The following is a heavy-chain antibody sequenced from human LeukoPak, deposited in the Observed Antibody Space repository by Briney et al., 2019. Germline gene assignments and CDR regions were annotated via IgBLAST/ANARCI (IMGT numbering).Heavy chain of an antibody. J-gene: IGHJ4*02. CDR3: ARDIQYTVTPDS. Sequence: PGGSLRLSCAASGFAFNTYWMHWVRQAPGKGLVWVSRINGDGSSTSYADSVKGRFTISRDNAKNTRYLQMNSLRAEDTAVYYCARDIQYTVTPDSWGQGTLVTVSS. V-gene: IGHV3-74*01. CDR1: GFAFNTYW. CDR2: INGDGSST. D-gene: IGHD4-17*01.